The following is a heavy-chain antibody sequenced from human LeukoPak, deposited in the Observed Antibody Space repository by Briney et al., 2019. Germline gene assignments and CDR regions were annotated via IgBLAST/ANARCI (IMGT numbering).Heavy chain of an antibody. Sequence: GGSLRLSCAASGFTFSSYSMNWVRQAPGKGLEWVSSISSSSSYIYYADSVKGRFTISRDNAKNSLYLQMNSLRAEDTAVYYCARGIDDYGDLRLDYWGHGTLVTFSS. CDR1: GFTFSSYS. V-gene: IGHV3-21*01. CDR3: ARGIDDYGDLRLDY. D-gene: IGHD4-17*01. CDR2: ISSSSSYI. J-gene: IGHJ4*01.